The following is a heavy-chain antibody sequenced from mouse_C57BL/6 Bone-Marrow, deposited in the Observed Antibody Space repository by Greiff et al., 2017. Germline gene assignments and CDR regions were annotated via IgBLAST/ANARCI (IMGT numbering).Heavy chain of an antibody. V-gene: IGHV1-39*01. Sequence: VQLQQSGPELVKPGASVKISCKASGYSFTDYNMNWVKQSNGKSLEWIGVLNPNYGTTSYNQKFKGKATLTVDQSSSTAYMQLNSLTSEDSAVYDCARGYDYDYARDDWGQGTSGTVSS. CDR1: GYSFTDYN. CDR3: ARGYDYDYARDD. J-gene: IGHJ4*01. D-gene: IGHD2-4*01. CDR2: LNPNYGTT.